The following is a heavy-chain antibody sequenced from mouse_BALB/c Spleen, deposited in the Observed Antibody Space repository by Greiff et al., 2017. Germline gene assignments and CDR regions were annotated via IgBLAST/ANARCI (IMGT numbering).Heavy chain of an antibody. CDR1: GYTFTSYN. CDR2: IYPGNGDT. J-gene: IGHJ2*01. CDR3: ASGDYGLLFDY. Sequence: QVQLQQSGAELVKPGASVKMSCKASGYTFTSYNMHWVKQTPGQGLEWIGAIYPGNGDTSYNQKFKGKATLTADKSSSTAYMQLSSLTSEDSAVYYCASGDYGLLFDYWGQGTTLTVSS. D-gene: IGHD2-4*01. V-gene: IGHV1-12*01.